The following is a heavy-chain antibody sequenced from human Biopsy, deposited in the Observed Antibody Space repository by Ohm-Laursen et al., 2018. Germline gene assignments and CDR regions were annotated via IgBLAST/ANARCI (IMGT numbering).Heavy chain of an antibody. CDR3: ARATSTAGTGYFDY. D-gene: IGHD6-13*01. CDR1: GFTFSGYA. J-gene: IGHJ4*02. Sequence: SLRLSCTAFGFTFSGYAMSWVRQAPGKGLEWVAKIQRDGSEKYYVDSVTGRFTISRDNAKNSMYLQMNSLRAEDTALYYCARATSTAGTGYFDYWGQGILVTVSS. CDR2: IQRDGSEK. V-gene: IGHV3-7*01.